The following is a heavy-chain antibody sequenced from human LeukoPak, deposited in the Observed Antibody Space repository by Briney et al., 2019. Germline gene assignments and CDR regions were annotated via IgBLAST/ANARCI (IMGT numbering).Heavy chain of an antibody. D-gene: IGHD3-22*01. V-gene: IGHV4-31*03. CDR3: ARHGLDSSGYYYLDY. J-gene: IGHJ4*02. Sequence: SQTLSLTCTVSGGSISSGGYYWSWIRQHPGKGLEWIGYIYYSGSTYYNPSLKSRVTISVDASKNQFSLKLSSVTAADTAVYYCARHGLDSSGYYYLDYWGQGTLVTVSS. CDR1: GGSISSGGYY. CDR2: IYYSGST.